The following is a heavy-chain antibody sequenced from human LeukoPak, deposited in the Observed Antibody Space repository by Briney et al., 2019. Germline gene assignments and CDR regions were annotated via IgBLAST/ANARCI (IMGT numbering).Heavy chain of an antibody. D-gene: IGHD1-7*01. CDR1: GGSISSSCYY. J-gene: IGHJ4*02. CDR3: ARMELSGLIGY. Sequence: SETLSLTCTASGGSISSSCYYWGWIRQPPGKGLEWIGRIYYSGSTYYNLSLKSRVPISVATSKTQFSLKLSSVPAADTAVYYCARMELSGLIGYWGQGTLVTVSS. V-gene: IGHV4-39*01. CDR2: IYYSGST.